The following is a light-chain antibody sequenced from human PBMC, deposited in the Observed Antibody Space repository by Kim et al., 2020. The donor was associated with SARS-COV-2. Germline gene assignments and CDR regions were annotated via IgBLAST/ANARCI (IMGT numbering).Light chain of an antibody. Sequence: GHSITISCTGSGSDVDAYDHVSWYQQHPGKTPKLVIYEVNNRPSGVSSRFSGSKSGNTASLTISGLQAEDEADYYCSSRTASSTYVFGTGTKVTVL. J-gene: IGLJ1*01. V-gene: IGLV2-14*03. CDR2: EVN. CDR1: GSDVDAYDH. CDR3: SSRTASSTYV.